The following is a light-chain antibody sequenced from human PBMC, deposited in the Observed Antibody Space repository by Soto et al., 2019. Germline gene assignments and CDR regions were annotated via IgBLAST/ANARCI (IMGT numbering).Light chain of an antibody. V-gene: IGKV1-39*01. J-gene: IGKJ5*01. CDR3: QQSYSTPLIT. Sequence: IQMTQSPSSLSASVGDRVTITCRASQSIVSYLNWYHQKPLRAPKLLIYAASSLQSGVPSGFSGSGSGTDFTLTISSLQPEDFATYYCQQSYSTPLITCGQGTRLEI. CDR2: AAS. CDR1: QSIVSY.